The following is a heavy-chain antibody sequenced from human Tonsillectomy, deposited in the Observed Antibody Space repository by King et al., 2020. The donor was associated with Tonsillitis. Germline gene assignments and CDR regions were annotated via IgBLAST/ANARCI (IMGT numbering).Heavy chain of an antibody. CDR1: GFTFSSYA. D-gene: IGHD2-21*02. CDR2: ISGSGGST. CDR3: AKAPKGGRHSVVVTRG. Sequence: VQLVESGGGLVQPGGSLRLSCAASGFTFSSYAMSWVRQAPGKGLEWVSAISGSGGSTYYADSVKGRFTISRDNSKNTLYLQMNSLRAEDTAVYYCAKAPKGGRHSVVVTRGWGQGTLVTVSA. J-gene: IGHJ4*02. V-gene: IGHV3-23*04.